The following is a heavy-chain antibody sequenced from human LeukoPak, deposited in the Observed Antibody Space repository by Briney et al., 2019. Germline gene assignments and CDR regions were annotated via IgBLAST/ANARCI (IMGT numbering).Heavy chain of an antibody. D-gene: IGHD3-16*01. J-gene: IGHJ4*02. Sequence: GGSLRLSCAASGFTFSDYVMNWVRQAPGKGLEWVSSITDSGDTTYLADSVKGRFAISRDNSNNALYLQMNRLRAEDTAVYYCARRGDNWGFFDYWGQGTLVTVSS. V-gene: IGHV3-23*01. CDR1: GFTFSDYV. CDR2: ITDSGDTT. CDR3: ARRGDNWGFFDY.